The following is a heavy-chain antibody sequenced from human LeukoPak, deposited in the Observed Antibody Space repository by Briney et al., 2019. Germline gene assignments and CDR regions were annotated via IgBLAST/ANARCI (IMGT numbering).Heavy chain of an antibody. CDR1: GDSISSGSYF. CDR2: IYYSGST. Sequence: SETLSLTCTVSGDSISSGSYFWGWIRQPPGKSLEWIGNIYYSGSTNYNPSLKSRVTISVDTSRNQFSLKLSSVTAADTAVYYCARAPNPDFFDDWGQGTLVTVSS. CDR3: ARAPNPDFFDD. J-gene: IGHJ4*02. D-gene: IGHD2-8*01. V-gene: IGHV4-39*07.